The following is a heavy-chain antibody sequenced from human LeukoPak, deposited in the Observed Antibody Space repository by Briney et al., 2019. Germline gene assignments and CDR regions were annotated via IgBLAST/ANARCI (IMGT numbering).Heavy chain of an antibody. Sequence: GGSLRLSCAASGFTFSSYAMSWVRQAPGKGLEWVSAISGSGGSTYYADSVKGRFTISRDNSKNTLYLQMNSLRAEDTAVYYCAKVMTYYYDSSGYDESDAFDIWGQGTMVTVSS. D-gene: IGHD3-22*01. J-gene: IGHJ3*02. CDR2: ISGSGGST. CDR3: AKVMTYYYDSSGYDESDAFDI. CDR1: GFTFSSYA. V-gene: IGHV3-23*01.